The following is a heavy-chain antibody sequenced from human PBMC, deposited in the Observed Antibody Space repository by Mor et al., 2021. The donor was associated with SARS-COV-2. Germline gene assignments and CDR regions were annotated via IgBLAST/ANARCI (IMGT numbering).Heavy chain of an antibody. CDR3: ARDYGTGSYSIDY. D-gene: IGHD3-10*01. V-gene: IGHV3-30*03. J-gene: IGHJ4*02. CDR2: DGSNK. Sequence: DGSNKFYAHSYKGRFTISRDNSKNTLYVQMNSLRTEDTAVYYCARDYGTGSYSIDYWGQGTLVTVSS.